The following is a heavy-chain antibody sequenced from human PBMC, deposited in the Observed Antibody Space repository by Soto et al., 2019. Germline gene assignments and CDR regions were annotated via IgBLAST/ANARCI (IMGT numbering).Heavy chain of an antibody. CDR2: INHSGGT. CDR3: ARGGYSYGSGWFDP. V-gene: IGHV4-34*01. D-gene: IGHD5-18*01. CDR1: GGSFSGYY. Sequence: PSETLSLTCAVYGGSFSGYYWSWIRQPPGKGLEWIGEINHSGGTNYNPSLKSRVTISVDTSKNQFSLKLSSVTAADTAVYYCARGGYSYGSGWFDPWGQGTLVTVSS. J-gene: IGHJ5*02.